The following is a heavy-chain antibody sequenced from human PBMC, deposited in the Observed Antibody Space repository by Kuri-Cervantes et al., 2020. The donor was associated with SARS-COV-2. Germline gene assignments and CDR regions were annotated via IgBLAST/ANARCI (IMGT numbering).Heavy chain of an antibody. CDR2: IIPIFGTA. CDR3: ASTIFGVDNWFDP. D-gene: IGHD3-3*01. J-gene: IGHJ5*02. CDR1: GYTFTSYG. V-gene: IGHV1-69*05. Sequence: SVQMTCKASGYTFTSYGISWVRQAPGQGLEWMGWIIPIFGTANYAQKFQGRVTITTDESTSTAYMELSSLRSEDTAVYYCASTIFGVDNWFDPWGQGTLVTVSS.